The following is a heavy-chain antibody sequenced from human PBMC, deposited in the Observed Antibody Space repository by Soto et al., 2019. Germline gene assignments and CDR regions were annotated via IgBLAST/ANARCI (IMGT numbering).Heavy chain of an antibody. CDR2: MNGAGTST. Sequence: EVQLLESGGGLVQPGGSLPLSCAASGFTFSSFVMNWVRQAPGKGLEWVSSMNGAGTSTSYADSVKGRFTTSRDNSKNTLYLEMNSLRAEDTAVYYCARGGADHYHYGMDVWGQGTTVIVSS. CDR1: GFTFSSFV. J-gene: IGHJ6*02. D-gene: IGHD3-10*01. V-gene: IGHV3-23*01. CDR3: ARGGADHYHYGMDV.